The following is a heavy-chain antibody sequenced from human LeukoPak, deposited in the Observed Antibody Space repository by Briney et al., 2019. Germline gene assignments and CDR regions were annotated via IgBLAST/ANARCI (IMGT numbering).Heavy chain of an antibody. CDR1: GGSISSYY. J-gene: IGHJ6*03. CDR3: ARSLGYCTGTSCYYMDV. V-gene: IGHV4-4*07. Sequence: SETLSLTCTVSGGSISSYYWNWIRQAAGKGLEWIGRIYTSGSTDYNHSLKSRVTMSVDKSKRRFSLRLSYVTAADTAVYYCARSLGYCTGTSCYYMDVWGKGTPVTVSS. D-gene: IGHD2-2*01. CDR2: IYTSGST.